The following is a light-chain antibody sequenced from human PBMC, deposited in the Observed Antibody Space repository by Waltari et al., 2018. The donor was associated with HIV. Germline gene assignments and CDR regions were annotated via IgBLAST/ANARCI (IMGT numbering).Light chain of an antibody. J-gene: IGLJ1*01. Sequence: YALPHSLSVSLAPALTATLPRWRDNIASECVQWYQQKPDHAPVLVIYDDNHRPSGIPERFSGSNARNTATLTLSRAEVVDEADYHCQFRDRNSVHHVFGGGTKVTVL. CDR2: DDN. CDR3: QFRDRNSVHHV. V-gene: IGLV3-21*02. CDR1: NIASEC.